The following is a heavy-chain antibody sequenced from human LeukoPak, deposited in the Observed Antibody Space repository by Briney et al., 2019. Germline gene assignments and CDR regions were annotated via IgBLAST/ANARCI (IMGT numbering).Heavy chain of an antibody. D-gene: IGHD3-22*01. J-gene: IGHJ6*03. CDR2: IYSSGST. CDR3: ARKRSSGYHYYYYYMDV. CDR1: GGSLSSYY. V-gene: IGHV4-4*07. Sequence: SETLSLTCTVSGGSLSSYYWSWIRQPAGKGLEWIGRIYSSGSTNYDPSLKSRVTMSVDTSKNQFSLKLSSVTAADTAVYYCARKRSSGYHYYYYYMDVWGKGTTVTVSS.